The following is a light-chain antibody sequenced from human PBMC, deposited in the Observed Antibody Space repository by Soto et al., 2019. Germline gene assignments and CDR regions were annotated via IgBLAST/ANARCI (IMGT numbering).Light chain of an antibody. Sequence: IVMSQSPGTLTLSTVERAPLSCSASQSVSSRLAWYQQKPGQAPRLLISGASSRATGIPDRFSGSGFGTDFTLTISRLEPEDFALYYCQHYAGGSRITFGQGSRLEIK. CDR3: QHYAGGSRIT. J-gene: IGKJ5*01. V-gene: IGKV3-20*01. CDR1: QSVSSR. CDR2: GAS.